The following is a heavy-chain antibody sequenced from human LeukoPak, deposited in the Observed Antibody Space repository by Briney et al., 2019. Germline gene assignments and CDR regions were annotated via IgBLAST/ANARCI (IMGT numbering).Heavy chain of an antibody. V-gene: IGHV4-34*01. D-gene: IGHD3-22*01. CDR1: GGSFSGYY. Sequence: SETLSLTCAVYGGSFSGYYWGWIRQPPGKGLEWVGESNHSGSTNYNPSLESRVTISVDTSKNQFSLKLSSVTAADTAVYYCARLVSRSSGYYYDIWGQGTMVTVSS. J-gene: IGHJ3*02. CDR3: ARLVSRSSGYYYDI. CDR2: SNHSGST.